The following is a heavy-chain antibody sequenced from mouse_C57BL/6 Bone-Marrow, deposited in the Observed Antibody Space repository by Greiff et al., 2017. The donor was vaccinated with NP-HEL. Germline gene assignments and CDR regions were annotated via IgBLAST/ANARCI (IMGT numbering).Heavy chain of an antibody. J-gene: IGHJ3*01. V-gene: IGHV1-81*01. CDR3: ARYDYDVDWFAY. CDR1: GYTFTSYG. Sequence: QVQLQQSGAELARPGASVKLSCKASGYTFTSYGISWVKQRTGQGLEWIGEIYPRSGNTYSNEKFKGKATLTADKSSSTAYMVLRSLTSEDSAVYFCARYDYDVDWFAYWDQGTLVTVSA. CDR2: IYPRSGNT. D-gene: IGHD2-4*01.